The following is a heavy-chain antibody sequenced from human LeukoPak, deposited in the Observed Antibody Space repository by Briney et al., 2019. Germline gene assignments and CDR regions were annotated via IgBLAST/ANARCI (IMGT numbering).Heavy chain of an antibody. CDR1: GGSISSSSYY. CDR3: ARVRSTGIAARGGGFDP. CDR2: IYYSGST. Sequence: SETLSLTCTVSGGSISSSSYYWGWIRQPPGMGLEWIGSIYYSGSTHYNPSLKSRVTISVDTSKNQFSLKLSSVTAADTAVYYCARVRSTGIAARGGGFDPWGQGTLVTVSS. D-gene: IGHD6-6*01. V-gene: IGHV4-39*07. J-gene: IGHJ5*02.